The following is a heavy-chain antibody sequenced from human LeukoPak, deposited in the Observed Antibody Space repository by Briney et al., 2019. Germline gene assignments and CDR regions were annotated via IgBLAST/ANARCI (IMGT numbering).Heavy chain of an antibody. CDR1: GGSISISTYF. V-gene: IGHV4-39*01. CDR2: ISCSGSI. Sequence: PSETLSLTCTVSGGSISISTYFWAWIGQPPGKGLEWIVSISCSGSIYYNPSLQSRVTISLDTSKTQFSLRLRSVTAADSAVYYCARPPREAGADYWGQGTLVTVSS. J-gene: IGHJ4*02. D-gene: IGHD6-13*01. CDR3: ARPPREAGADY.